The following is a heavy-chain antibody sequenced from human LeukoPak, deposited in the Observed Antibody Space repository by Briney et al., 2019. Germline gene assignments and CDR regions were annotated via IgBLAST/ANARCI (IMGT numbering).Heavy chain of an antibody. Sequence: GGSLRLPCEASGFTFNTYSMNWARQAPGKGLEWVSSIDSSGGYMFYADSVKGRFIISRDNAKDSLYLQMDSLRVEDTAVYYCLRGDRRDYWGQGTLVTVSS. J-gene: IGHJ4*02. CDR3: LRGDRRDY. CDR2: IDSSGGYM. CDR1: GFTFNTYS. V-gene: IGHV3-21*06.